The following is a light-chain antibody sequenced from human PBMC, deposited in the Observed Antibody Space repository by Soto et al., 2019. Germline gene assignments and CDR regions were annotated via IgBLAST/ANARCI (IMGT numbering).Light chain of an antibody. J-gene: IGKJ2*01. Sequence: EIVLTQSPATLSLSPGERATLSCRASQSVSSYLAWYQQKPGQAPRLLTYDASNRATRIPARFSGSGSGTDFTLTISSLEPEDFAVYYCQQRSNWPPYTFGQGTKLEIK. CDR2: DAS. V-gene: IGKV3-11*01. CDR3: QQRSNWPPYT. CDR1: QSVSSY.